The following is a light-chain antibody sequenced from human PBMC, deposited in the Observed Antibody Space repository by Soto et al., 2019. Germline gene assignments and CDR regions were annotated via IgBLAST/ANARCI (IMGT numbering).Light chain of an antibody. CDR2: GVS. J-gene: IGLJ3*02. Sequence: QSALTQPASVSGSPGQSNTISCTGTSSDVGGYNFVSWYQQYPGKAPKLMIYGVSNRPSGVSNRFSGSKSGNTASLTISGLQAEDEADYYCSSYTSNRGVFGGGTKVTVL. CDR1: SSDVGGYNF. V-gene: IGLV2-14*01. CDR3: SSYTSNRGV.